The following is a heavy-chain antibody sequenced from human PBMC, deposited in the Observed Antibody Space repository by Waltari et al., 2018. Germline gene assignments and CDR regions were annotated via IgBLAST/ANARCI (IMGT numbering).Heavy chain of an antibody. CDR3: VLYSSEFLGDC. Sequence: EVQLVESGGGLVQPGGSLRLSCAASGFTISNYWMHWVRQAPGKGLLSVAHINTVGTITNYADSVKGRFTISRDNAKDTLFLQMNSLRAEDTAVYYCVLYSSEFLGDCWGQGTLVTVSS. V-gene: IGHV3-74*01. CDR1: GFTISNYW. J-gene: IGHJ4*02. CDR2: INTVGTIT. D-gene: IGHD6-25*01.